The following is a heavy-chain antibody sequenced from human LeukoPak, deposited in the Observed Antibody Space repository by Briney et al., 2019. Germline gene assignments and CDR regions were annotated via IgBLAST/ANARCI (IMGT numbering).Heavy chain of an antibody. CDR3: ARDLEGWQWLVNYFDY. CDR2: IYYSGST. CDR1: GGSISGYY. V-gene: IGHV4-59*12. Sequence: PSETLSLTCTVSGGSISGYYLSWVRQPPGEELEWIGYIYYSGSTKYNPSLMSRVTISVDTSKNQFSLKLSSVTAADAAVYYCARDLEGWQWLVNYFDYWGQGTLVTVSS. J-gene: IGHJ4*02. D-gene: IGHD6-19*01.